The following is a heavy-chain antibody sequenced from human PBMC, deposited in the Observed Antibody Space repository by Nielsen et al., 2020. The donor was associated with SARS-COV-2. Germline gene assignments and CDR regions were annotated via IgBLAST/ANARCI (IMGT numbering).Heavy chain of an antibody. CDR3: ASYSNYDVGYYFDY. V-gene: IGHV4-31*03. Sequence: SETLSLTCTVSGGSISSGGYYWGWIRQHPGKGLEWIGYIYCSGSTYYNPSLKSRVTISVDTSKNQFSLKLSSVTAADTAVYYCASYSNYDVGYYFDYWGQGTLVTVSS. CDR1: GGSISSGGYY. D-gene: IGHD4-11*01. J-gene: IGHJ4*02. CDR2: IYCSGST.